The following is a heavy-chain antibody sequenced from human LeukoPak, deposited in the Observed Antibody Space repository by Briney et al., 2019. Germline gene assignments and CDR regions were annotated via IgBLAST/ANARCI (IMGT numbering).Heavy chain of an antibody. V-gene: IGHV4-30-2*01. CDR1: GGSISSGDYY. CDR3: ARRAVLRDLDY. Sequence: PSQTLSLTCTVSGGSISSGDYYWSWIRQPPGKGLEWIGYIYHSGSTYYNPSLKSRVTISVDRSKNQFSLKLSSVTAADTAVYYCARRAVLRDLDYWGQGTLVTVSS. CDR2: IYHSGST. D-gene: IGHD3-10*01. J-gene: IGHJ4*02.